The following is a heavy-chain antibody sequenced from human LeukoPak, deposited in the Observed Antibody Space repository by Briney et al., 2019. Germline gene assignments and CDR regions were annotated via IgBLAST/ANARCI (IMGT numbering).Heavy chain of an antibody. J-gene: IGHJ4*02. CDR3: ARDPPGRPYSSSSYG. D-gene: IGHD6-6*01. V-gene: IGHV1-69*06. CDR1: GGTFSSYA. Sequence: GASVKVSCKASGGTFSSYAISWVRQAPGQGLEWMGGIIPMFGTANYAQKFQGRATITADKSTSTAYMELSSLRSEDTAVYYCARDPPGRPYSSSSYGWGQGTLVTVSS. CDR2: IIPMFGTA.